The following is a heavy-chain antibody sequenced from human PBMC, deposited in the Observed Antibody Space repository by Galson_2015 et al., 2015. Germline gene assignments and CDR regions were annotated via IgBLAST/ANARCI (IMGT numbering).Heavy chain of an antibody. D-gene: IGHD6-19*01. CDR2: IEQDGSEK. CDR3: ARDIRSSGWFSSL. V-gene: IGHV3-7*01. CDR1: GFTFSGYW. Sequence: SLRLSCAASGFTFSGYWMSWVRQAPGRGLEWVANIEQDGSEKYYVDSVKGRFTISRDNARNSLYLQMNSLRAEDTAVYYCARDIRSSGWFSSLWGQGTLATVSS. J-gene: IGHJ4*02.